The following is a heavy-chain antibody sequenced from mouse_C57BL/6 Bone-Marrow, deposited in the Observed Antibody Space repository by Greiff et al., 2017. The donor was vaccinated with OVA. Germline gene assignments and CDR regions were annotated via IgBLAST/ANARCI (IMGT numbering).Heavy chain of an antibody. V-gene: IGHV5-4*01. D-gene: IGHD4-1*01. CDR2: ISDGGSYT. J-gene: IGHJ2*01. Sequence: EVQLQQSGGGLVKPGGSLKLSCAASGFTFSSYAMSWVRQTPEKRLEWVATISDGGSYTYYPDNVKGRFTISRDNAKNNLYLQMSHLKSEDTAMYYCARELGRDYYFDYWGQGTTLTVSS. CDR3: ARELGRDYYFDY. CDR1: GFTFSSYA.